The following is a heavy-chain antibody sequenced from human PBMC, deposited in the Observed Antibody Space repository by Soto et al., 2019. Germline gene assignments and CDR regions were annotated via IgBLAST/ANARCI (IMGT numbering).Heavy chain of an antibody. CDR1: GDSISSYY. D-gene: IGHD3-22*01. Sequence: QVQLQESGPGLVKPSETLSLTCAVSGDSISSYYCMWIRQPPGKGLESIGYLYYGRSANYNPSLKIRVTFPVDTATNQCSLTLSSMTAADTAVYYCALRSMAVVPEYWGQGTLVTVSS. J-gene: IGHJ4*02. V-gene: IGHV4-59*01. CDR3: ALRSMAVVPEY. CDR2: LYYGRSA.